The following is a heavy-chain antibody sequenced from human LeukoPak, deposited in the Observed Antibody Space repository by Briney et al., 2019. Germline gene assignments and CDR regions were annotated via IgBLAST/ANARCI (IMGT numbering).Heavy chain of an antibody. Sequence: ASVKVSCKVSGYTLTELSMHWVRQAPGKGLERVGGFDPEDGETIYAQKFQGRVTMTEDTSTDTAYMELSSLRSEDTAVYYCATLVYYYDSSGYYGIPHFDYWGQGTLVTVSS. J-gene: IGHJ4*02. V-gene: IGHV1-24*01. CDR3: ATLVYYYDSSGYYGIPHFDY. D-gene: IGHD3-22*01. CDR1: GYTLTELS. CDR2: FDPEDGET.